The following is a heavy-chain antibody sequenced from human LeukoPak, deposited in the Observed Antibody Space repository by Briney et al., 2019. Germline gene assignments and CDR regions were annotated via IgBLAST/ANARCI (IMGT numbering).Heavy chain of an antibody. V-gene: IGHV3-74*01. D-gene: IGHD2-15*01. Sequence: PSETLSLTCAVSSYSISSGSYWGWIRQSPGKGLVWVSRIKSDGSSTSYAESVKGRFTISRDNAKNTLYLQMNSLRADDTAVYYCARDLNLLQSYCFEYWGQGTLVTVSS. J-gene: IGHJ4*02. CDR1: SYSISSGSY. CDR2: IKSDGSST. CDR3: ARDLNLLQSYCFEY.